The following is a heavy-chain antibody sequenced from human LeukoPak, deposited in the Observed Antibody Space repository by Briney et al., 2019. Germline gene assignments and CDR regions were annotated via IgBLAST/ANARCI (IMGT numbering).Heavy chain of an antibody. CDR1: GYTFTGYY. CDR3: ARDSKDPDWDLDAFDI. D-gene: IGHD3-9*01. J-gene: IGHJ3*02. CDR2: ISAYNGNT. V-gene: IGHV1-18*04. Sequence: ASVKVSCKASGYTFTGYYMHWVRQAPGQGLEWMGWISAYNGNTNYAQKLQGRVTMTTDTSTSTAYMELRSLRSDDTAVYYCARDSKDPDWDLDAFDIWGQGTMVTVSS.